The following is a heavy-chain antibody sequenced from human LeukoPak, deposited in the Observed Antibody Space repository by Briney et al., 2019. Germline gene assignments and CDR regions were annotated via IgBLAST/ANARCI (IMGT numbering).Heavy chain of an antibody. V-gene: IGHV1-18*01. CDR2: ISAYNGNT. CDR1: GFTFSSYG. D-gene: IGHD2-21*01. J-gene: IGHJ4*02. CDR3: ASHQLWLRESPFDY. Sequence: GGTLRLSCAASGFTFSSYGISWVRQAPGQGLEWMGWISAYNGNTNYAQKLQGRVTMTTDTSTSTAYMELRSLRSDDTAVYYCASHQLWLRESPFDYWGQGTLVTVSS.